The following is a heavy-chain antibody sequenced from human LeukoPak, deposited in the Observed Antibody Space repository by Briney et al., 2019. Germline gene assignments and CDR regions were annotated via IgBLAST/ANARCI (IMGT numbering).Heavy chain of an antibody. CDR2: IIPILGIA. CDR1: GGTFSSYA. CDR3: ATGDIAAAVANWFDP. J-gene: IGHJ5*02. V-gene: IGHV1-69*04. D-gene: IGHD6-13*01. Sequence: SVKVSCKASGGTFSSYAISWVRQAPGQGLEWMGRIIPILGIANYAQKFQGRVTMTEDTSTDTAYMELSSLRSEDTAVYYCATGDIAAAVANWFDPWGQGTLVTVSS.